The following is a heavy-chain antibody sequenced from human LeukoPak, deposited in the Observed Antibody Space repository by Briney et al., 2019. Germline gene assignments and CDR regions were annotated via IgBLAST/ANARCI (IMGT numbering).Heavy chain of an antibody. Sequence: GGSLRLSCAASGFTFSSYRMNWVRQAPGKGLEWVSSISSSSSYIYYADSVKGRFTISRDNAKNSLYLQMNSLRAEDTAVYYCAREFFWSGYYTSPYGMDVWGQGNTVTVSS. CDR3: AREFFWSGYYTSPYGMDV. V-gene: IGHV3-21*01. D-gene: IGHD3-3*01. J-gene: IGHJ6*02. CDR1: GFTFSSYR. CDR2: ISSSSSYI.